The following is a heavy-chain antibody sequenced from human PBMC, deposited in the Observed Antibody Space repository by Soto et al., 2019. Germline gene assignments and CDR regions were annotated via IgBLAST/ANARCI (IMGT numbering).Heavy chain of an antibody. J-gene: IGHJ6*02. Sequence: QVQLVQSGGEVTKPGASVKVYCKSSGYTFTSYGVSWVRQAPGLGLEWLGWISVYTGNTKQAQKIQDRVTLTTEASTITANRELRNLRSDDTAVYYCARDRCTTDKCYTHHFDIWCQGTTVTVSS. CDR2: ISVYTGNT. D-gene: IGHD2-8*01. CDR1: GYTFTSYG. CDR3: ARDRCTTDKCYTHHFDI. V-gene: IGHV1-18*04.